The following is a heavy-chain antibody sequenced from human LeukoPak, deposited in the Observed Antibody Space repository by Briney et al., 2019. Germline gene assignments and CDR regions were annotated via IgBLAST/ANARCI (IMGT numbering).Heavy chain of an antibody. CDR3: AKDQYYSDIRNLDY. Sequence: GGSLRLSCAASGFTFSRYAMNWVRQAPGKGLEWVSAISGGGGSTYYADSVKGRFTISRDNSENTLYLQMNSLRAEDTAVYYCAKDQYYSDIRNLDYGGQGTLVTVS. CDR2: ISGGGGST. J-gene: IGHJ4*02. D-gene: IGHD3-22*01. CDR1: GFTFSRYA. V-gene: IGHV3-23*01.